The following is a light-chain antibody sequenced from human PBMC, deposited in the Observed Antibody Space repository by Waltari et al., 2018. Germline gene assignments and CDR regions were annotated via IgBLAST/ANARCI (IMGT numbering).Light chain of an antibody. Sequence: QSGLTQPASVSGSPGQSITISCTGTSSDVGNYNLVSCYQQYPGKAPQLMVYEVTKRASGVSDRFSGSKSGNTASLTIHGLQSEDEADCYCCSYVGLGIYVFGSGTKVTVL. CDR3: CSYVGLGIYV. J-gene: IGLJ1*01. CDR2: EVT. CDR1: SSDVGNYNL. V-gene: IGLV2-23*02.